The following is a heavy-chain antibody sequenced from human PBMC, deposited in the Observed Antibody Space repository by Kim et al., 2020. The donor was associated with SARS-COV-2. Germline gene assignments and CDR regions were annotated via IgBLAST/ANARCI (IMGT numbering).Heavy chain of an antibody. V-gene: IGHV4-34*01. CDR3: ARGPIPSSHSDY. J-gene: IGHJ4*02. Sequence: HKQSHKGRVTISVDTSRNQFSLKVHFVTAADTAVYYCARGPIPSSHSDYWGQGILVTVSS. D-gene: IGHD2-2*01.